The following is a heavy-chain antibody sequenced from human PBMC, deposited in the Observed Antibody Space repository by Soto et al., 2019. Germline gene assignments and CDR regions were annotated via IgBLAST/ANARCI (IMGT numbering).Heavy chain of an antibody. CDR2: INHSGST. Sequence: SETLSLTCAVYGGSFSGYYWSWIRQPPGKGLEWIGEINHSGSTNYNPSLKSRVTISVDTSKNQFSLKLSSVTAADTAVYYCASSPSDIVVVVAATANWLDPWGQGTLVTVSS. V-gene: IGHV4-34*01. CDR1: GGSFSGYY. CDR3: ASSPSDIVVVVAATANWLDP. D-gene: IGHD2-15*01. J-gene: IGHJ5*02.